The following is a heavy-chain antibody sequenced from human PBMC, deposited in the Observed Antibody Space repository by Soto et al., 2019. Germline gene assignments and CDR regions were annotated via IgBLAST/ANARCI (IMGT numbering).Heavy chain of an antibody. CDR2: ISYDGSNK. J-gene: IGHJ6*03. CDR1: GFTFSSYG. Sequence: GGSLRLSCAASGFTFSSYGMHWVRQAPGKGLEWVAVISYDGSNKYYADSVKGRFTISRDNSKNTLYLQMNSLRAEETAVYYCAKNSPDYYYYYMDVWGKGTTVTVSS. V-gene: IGHV3-30*18. CDR3: AKNSPDYYYYYMDV.